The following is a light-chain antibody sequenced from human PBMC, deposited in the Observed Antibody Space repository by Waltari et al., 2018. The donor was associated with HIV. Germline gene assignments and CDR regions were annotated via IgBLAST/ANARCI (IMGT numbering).Light chain of an antibody. CDR3: HQYGSSPET. V-gene: IGKV3-20*01. CDR1: QPVSSSH. CDR2: GAS. J-gene: IGKJ1*01. Sequence: DTALTRSPGTLSLSPGEAAILSCRTSQPVSSSHLGWYQQKPGQAPRLLVYGASTRAAGIPDRFSGSGSGADFTLSISRLEPEDFAVYYCHQYGSSPETFGQGTKV.